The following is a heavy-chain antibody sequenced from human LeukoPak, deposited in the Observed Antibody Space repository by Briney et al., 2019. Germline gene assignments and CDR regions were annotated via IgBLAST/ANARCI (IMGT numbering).Heavy chain of an antibody. CDR3: LKDGGVYPAWYFDC. V-gene: IGHV3-23*01. Sequence: GSLRLSCAAPGFPFSTYGMTWVRQAPGKGLDPFSTLSDTRSMIYYADSLKCRLTISRDKYKNKVYLQMNRLRIDDTDVYYCLKDGGVYPAWYFDCWGQGTLVTVSS. CDR2: LSDTRSMI. CDR1: GFPFSTYG. J-gene: IGHJ4*02. D-gene: IGHD2-15*01.